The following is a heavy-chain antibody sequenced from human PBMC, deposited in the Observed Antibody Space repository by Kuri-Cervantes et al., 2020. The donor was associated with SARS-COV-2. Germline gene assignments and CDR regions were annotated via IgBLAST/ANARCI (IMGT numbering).Heavy chain of an antibody. J-gene: IGHJ6*03. V-gene: IGHV3-74*01. Sequence: GGSLRLSCEASGFTFSTYWMRWVRQAPGKGLVWVSRIKTDGSSTTYADSVKGRLSISRDNAKNTLYLQMNSLRADDTAVYYCARRIRIAARPHYMDVWGKGTTVTVSS. CDR3: ARRIRIAARPHYMDV. CDR1: GFTFSTYW. D-gene: IGHD6-6*01. CDR2: IKTDGSST.